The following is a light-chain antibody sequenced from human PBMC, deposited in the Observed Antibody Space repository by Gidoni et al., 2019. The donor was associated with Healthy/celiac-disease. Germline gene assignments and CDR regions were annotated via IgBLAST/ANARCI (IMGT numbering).Light chain of an antibody. Sequence: DIQMTQSPSTLSASVGDRVTITCRASQSISSWLAWYQQKPGKAPKLLIYDASSLESGVPSRFSGSGSGTEFTLTISSLQPDDFAIYYCQQYNSYSQSFGQXTKLEIK. CDR3: QQYNSYSQS. J-gene: IGKJ2*01. CDR1: QSISSW. V-gene: IGKV1-5*01. CDR2: DAS.